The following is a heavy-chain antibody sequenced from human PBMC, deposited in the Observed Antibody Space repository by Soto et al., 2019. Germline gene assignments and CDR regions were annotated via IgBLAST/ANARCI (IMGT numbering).Heavy chain of an antibody. CDR1: GFTVTTNY. CDR2: TFSSGTT. D-gene: IGHD2-2*01. Sequence: EMQLVETGGGLIQPGGSLRLSCAASGFTVTTNYMVWVRQPPGTGLEWVSTTFSSGTTNYAASVKGRFTVSRDGSTNTVYLQVNNLRVEETAGYYCARKPPSAIQGWACGMDVWGPGTTVSVSS. J-gene: IGHJ6*02. V-gene: IGHV3-53*02. CDR3: ARKPPSAIQGWACGMDV.